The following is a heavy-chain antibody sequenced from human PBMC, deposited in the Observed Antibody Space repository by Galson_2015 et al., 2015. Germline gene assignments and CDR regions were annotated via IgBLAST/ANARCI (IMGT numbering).Heavy chain of an antibody. CDR1: GFTFSSYA. V-gene: IGHV3-23*01. J-gene: IGHJ3*02. Sequence: SLRLSCAASGFTFSSYAINWVRRAPGKGLEWVSAMSGSGGNTYYADSVQGRFTISRDNSKNTLYLQMNSLRAEDTAVYYCAKDTRGSGSYPDAFDIWGQGTTVTVSA. CDR3: AKDTRGSGSYPDAFDI. CDR2: MSGSGGNT. D-gene: IGHD3-10*01.